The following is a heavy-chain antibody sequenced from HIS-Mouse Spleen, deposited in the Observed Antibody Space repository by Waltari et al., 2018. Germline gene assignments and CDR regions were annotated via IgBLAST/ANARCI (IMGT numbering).Heavy chain of an antibody. D-gene: IGHD4-4*01. CDR3: ARGHDYSNYFDY. CDR1: GYTFPSYD. CDR2: VNPTSGNT. V-gene: IGHV1-8*01. Sequence: QVQLVQSGAEVKKPGASVKVSRKASGYTFPSYDLNWVRQATGQGLEWMGWVNPTSGNTGYAQKFQGRVTMTRNTSISTAYMELSSLRSEDTAVYYCARGHDYSNYFDYWGQGTLVTVSS. J-gene: IGHJ4*02.